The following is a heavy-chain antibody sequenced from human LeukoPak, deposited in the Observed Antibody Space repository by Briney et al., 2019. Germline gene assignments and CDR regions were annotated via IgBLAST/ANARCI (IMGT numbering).Heavy chain of an antibody. J-gene: IGHJ4*02. V-gene: IGHV3-7*02. CDR3: VTTQTFDY. CDR2: IKHDGSEK. Sequence: GGSLRLSCVASGFIFSNYWMSWVRQAPGKGLEWVANIKHDGSEKYYVDSVKGRFTISRDNAKNSLDLQMNSLRVEDTAVYYCVTTQTFDYWGQGTLVTVSS. CDR1: GFIFSNYW.